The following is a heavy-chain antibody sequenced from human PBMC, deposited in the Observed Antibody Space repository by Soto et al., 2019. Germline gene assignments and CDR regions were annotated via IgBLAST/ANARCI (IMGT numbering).Heavy chain of an antibody. D-gene: IGHD1-26*01. CDR2: INPSGGNT. V-gene: IGHV1-46*01. CDR3: ARVPSSGSFDY. Sequence: QVQLVQSGAEVKKPGASVKVSCKASGYTFTSFYMHWVRQAPGQGLEWMGIINPSGGNTDYAQKFQGRVTMTRDTSTSTVYMELSSLRSEDTAVFYCARVPSSGSFDYWGQGTLVTVSS. CDR1: GYTFTSFY. J-gene: IGHJ4*02.